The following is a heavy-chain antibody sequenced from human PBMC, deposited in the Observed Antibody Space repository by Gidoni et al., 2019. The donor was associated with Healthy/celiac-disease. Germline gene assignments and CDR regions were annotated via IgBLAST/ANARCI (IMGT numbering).Heavy chain of an antibody. D-gene: IGHD6-13*01. CDR2: ISWDGGST. J-gene: IGHJ6*02. CDR3: AKDRPSSSWYGGYYGMDV. Sequence: EVQLVESGGVVVQPGGSLRLSCPASGFTFDDSPMHWVRQAPGKGLEWVSLISWDGGSTYYADSVKGRFTISRDNSKNSQYLQMNSLRTEDTALYYCAKDRPSSSWYGGYYGMDVWGQGTTVTVSS. V-gene: IGHV3-43*01. CDR1: GFTFDDSP.